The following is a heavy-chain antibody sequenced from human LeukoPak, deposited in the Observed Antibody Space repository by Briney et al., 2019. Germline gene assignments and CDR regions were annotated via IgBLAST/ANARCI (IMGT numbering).Heavy chain of an antibody. J-gene: IGHJ5*01. Sequence: GASVKVSCKASGYTFTGYYLHWLRQAPGQGPEWMGWINPNSGDTNYAQKFQGRVTMTRDTSISTAYMEPSRLKSDDTAVYYCARSDGFSGYSSLGDSWGQGTLVTVSS. D-gene: IGHD3-22*01. CDR3: ARSDGFSGYSSLGDS. CDR1: GYTFTGYY. V-gene: IGHV1-2*02. CDR2: INPNSGDT.